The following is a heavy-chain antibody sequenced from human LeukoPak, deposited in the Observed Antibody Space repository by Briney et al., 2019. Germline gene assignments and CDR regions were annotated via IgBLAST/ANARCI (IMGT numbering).Heavy chain of an antibody. Sequence: SETLSLTCTVSGGSMNNYYWSWIRQPPGKGLEWLGYIHYSGITNYNPSLKSRVSISVDPSKSQFSLKLTSVTAADTAVYYCATHPLLDYWGQGSLVTVSS. CDR2: IHYSGIT. CDR3: ATHPLLDY. D-gene: IGHD3-16*02. CDR1: GGSMNNYY. V-gene: IGHV4-59*08. J-gene: IGHJ4*02.